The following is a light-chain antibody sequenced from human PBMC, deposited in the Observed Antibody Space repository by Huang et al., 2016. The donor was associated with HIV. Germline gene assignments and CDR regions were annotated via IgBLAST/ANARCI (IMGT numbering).Light chain of an antibody. J-gene: IGKJ4*01. Sequence: EIVLTQSPATLSLSPGDTATLSCRASQSVGYYLAWYQQEPGRAPRLLIYDASNRATGIPVRFSGSGSGTDFTLTISSLEPEDFAFYYCQQRSNWPPLTFGGGTKVEI. CDR2: DAS. CDR1: QSVGYY. CDR3: QQRSNWPPLT. V-gene: IGKV3-11*01.